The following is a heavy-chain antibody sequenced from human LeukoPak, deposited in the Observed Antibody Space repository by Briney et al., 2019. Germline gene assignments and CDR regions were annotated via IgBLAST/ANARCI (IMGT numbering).Heavy chain of an antibody. Sequence: GESLKISCKSSGYIFPNYWIAWVRQMPGKGLEWMGTIYPGDSDTRYSPSFQGQVTISADKSINTAYLQWISLKASDTAMYYCAREEQSGSSWFAYWGQGTLVTVSS. V-gene: IGHV5-51*01. CDR1: GYIFPNYW. CDR2: IYPGDSDT. CDR3: AREEQSGSSWFAY. D-gene: IGHD6-13*01. J-gene: IGHJ4*02.